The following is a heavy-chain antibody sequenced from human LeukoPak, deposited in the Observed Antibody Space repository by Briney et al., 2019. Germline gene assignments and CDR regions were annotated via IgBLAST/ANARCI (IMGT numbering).Heavy chain of an antibody. D-gene: IGHD3-16*01. CDR1: GFTFSSYG. CDR3: ARDHRGAFDY. J-gene: IGHJ4*02. CDR2: MNQVGGEI. Sequence: GGSLRLSCAASGFTFSSYGMSWVRQAPGKGLEWVANMNQVGGEIYYMDSVKGRFTISRDNAKNSLYLQMNSLRAEDTAVYYCARDHRGAFDYWGQGTLVTVSS. V-gene: IGHV3-7*01.